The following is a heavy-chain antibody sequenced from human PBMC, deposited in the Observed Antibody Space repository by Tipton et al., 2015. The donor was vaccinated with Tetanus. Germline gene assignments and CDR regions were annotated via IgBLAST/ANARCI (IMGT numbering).Heavy chain of an antibody. Sequence: SLRLSCAASGFTVTSTYTAWVRQTPGKGLEWVSSIYSGSTTYYRDSVRGRFTISRDSSKNSFHLQLNNLRDEDTAIYFCARAPFDFSDYFDLWGQGTPVTVSS. D-gene: IGHD6-19*01. CDR3: ARAPFDFSDYFDL. V-gene: IGHV3-53*01. J-gene: IGHJ4*02. CDR2: IYSGSTT. CDR1: GFTVTSTY.